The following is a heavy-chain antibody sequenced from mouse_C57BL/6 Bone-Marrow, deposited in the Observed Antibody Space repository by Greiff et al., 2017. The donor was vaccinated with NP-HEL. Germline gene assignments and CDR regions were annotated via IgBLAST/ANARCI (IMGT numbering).Heavy chain of an antibody. CDR2: IDPSDSYT. CDR1: GYTFTSYW. CDR3: AREGYSNPYYFDY. J-gene: IGHJ2*01. D-gene: IGHD2-5*01. Sequence: VQLQQSGAELVMPGASVKLSCKASGYTFTSYWMHWVKQRPGQGLEWIGEIDPSDSYTNYNQKFKGKSTLTVDKSSSTAYMQLSSLTSEDSAVYYCAREGYSNPYYFDYWGQGTTLTVSS. V-gene: IGHV1-69*01.